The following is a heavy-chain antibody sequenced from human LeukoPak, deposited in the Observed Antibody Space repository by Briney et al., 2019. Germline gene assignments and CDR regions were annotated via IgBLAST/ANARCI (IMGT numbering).Heavy chain of an antibody. CDR3: ARDGTAAGLYFDL. CDR1: GFTFSSYW. Sequence: PGGSLRLSCAVSGFTFSSYWMNWVRQAPGKGLEWVASIRQDGGEKSYVDSVKGRFTISRDNTKNSLYLQINSLRAEDTPVYYCARDGTAAGLYFDLWGQGTLVTVSS. J-gene: IGHJ4*01. CDR2: IRQDGGEK. V-gene: IGHV3-7*01. D-gene: IGHD6-13*01.